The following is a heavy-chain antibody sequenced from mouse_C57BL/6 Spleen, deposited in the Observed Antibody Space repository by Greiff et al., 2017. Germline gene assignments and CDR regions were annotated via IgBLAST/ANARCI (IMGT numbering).Heavy chain of an antibody. CDR2: IYPGSGST. CDR1: GYTFTSYW. J-gene: IGHJ2*02. Sequence: QVQLQQPGAELVKPGASVKMSCKASGYTFTSYWITWVKQRPGKGLEWIGDIYPGSGSTNYNEKFKSKATLTVDTSSSTAYMKLSSLTSADSEFYCRAMTERGLSLDYWGQGTSLTVSS. V-gene: IGHV1-55*01. CDR3: AMTERGLSLDY. D-gene: IGHD6-2*01.